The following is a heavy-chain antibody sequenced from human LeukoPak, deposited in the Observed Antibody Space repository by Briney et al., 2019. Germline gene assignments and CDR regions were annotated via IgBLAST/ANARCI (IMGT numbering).Heavy chain of an antibody. D-gene: IGHD5-24*01. J-gene: IGHJ4*02. Sequence: PGRSLRLSCAASGFTFSGCGMHWVRQAPGQGLEWVAVVSYDGSNRYYADSVKGRFTISRDNSKNTLYLQMNTLRAEDTAVYYRAKAGLGMATPMDLWGQGILVTVSS. CDR2: VSYDGSNR. CDR3: AKAGLGMATPMDL. CDR1: GFTFSGCG. V-gene: IGHV3-30*18.